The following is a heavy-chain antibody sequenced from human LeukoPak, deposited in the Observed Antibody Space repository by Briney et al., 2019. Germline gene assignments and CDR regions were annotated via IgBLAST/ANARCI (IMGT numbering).Heavy chain of an antibody. J-gene: IGHJ4*02. V-gene: IGHV3-21*01. Sequence: GGSLRLSCAASGFTFSTYSMNWDRQAPGKGLEWVSSISGSSIYIYYADSVKGRFTISRDNAKNSLYLQMNSPRAEDMAVYYCARDPPYYDSSGYYYDYWGQGTLVTVSS. D-gene: IGHD3-22*01. CDR3: ARDPPYYDSSGYYYDY. CDR2: ISGSSIYI. CDR1: GFTFSTYS.